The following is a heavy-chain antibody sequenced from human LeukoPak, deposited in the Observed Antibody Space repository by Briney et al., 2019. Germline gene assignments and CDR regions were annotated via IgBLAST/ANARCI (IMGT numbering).Heavy chain of an antibody. CDR3: ARDRGAYCGGDCYLGFDY. Sequence: GGTLRLSCAASGFTFSSYTMNWVRQAPGKGLEWVSSIAGSSGYISYADSVKGRFTISRDNAKKSLYLQMTSLTAEDTAVYYCARDRGAYCGGDCYLGFDYWGRGTLVTVSS. J-gene: IGHJ4*01. CDR2: IAGSSGYI. V-gene: IGHV3-21*01. CDR1: GFTFSSYT. D-gene: IGHD2-21*02.